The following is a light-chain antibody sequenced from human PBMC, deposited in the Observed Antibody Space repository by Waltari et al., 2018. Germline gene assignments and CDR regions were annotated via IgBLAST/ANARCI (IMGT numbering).Light chain of an antibody. CDR2: EVT. Sequence: QSALTQPASVSGSPGQSITIPCTGTSSDVGSYHLVSWYQQPPGKAPKVMIYEVTKRPSGVSNRFSGSKSGNTASLTISGLQAEDEADYYCCSYAGSSNLLYVFGSGTTVTVL. V-gene: IGLV2-23*02. J-gene: IGLJ1*01. CDR3: CSYAGSSNLLYV. CDR1: SSDVGSYHL.